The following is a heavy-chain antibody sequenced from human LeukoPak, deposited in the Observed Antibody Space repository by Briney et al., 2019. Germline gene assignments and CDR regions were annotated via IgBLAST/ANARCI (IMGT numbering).Heavy chain of an antibody. D-gene: IGHD4-17*01. V-gene: IGHV5-51*01. CDR3: ARASGDGRFDY. J-gene: IGHJ4*02. CDR1: GYSFITYW. CDR2: IYPGDSDI. Sequence: GESLKISCKVSGYSFITYWIGWVRQMPGKGLEWMGIIYPGDSDIRYSPSFQGQVTISADKSISTAYLQWSSLKASDAAIYYCARASGDGRFDYWGRGTLVTVSS.